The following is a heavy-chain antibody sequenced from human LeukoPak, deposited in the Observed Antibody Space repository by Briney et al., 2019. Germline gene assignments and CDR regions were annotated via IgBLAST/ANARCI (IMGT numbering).Heavy chain of an antibody. V-gene: IGHV1-18*01. J-gene: IGHJ4*02. CDR3: ARDDVGAIDY. CDR1: GYTFSTYG. CDR2: ISGYNGNT. Sequence: ASVKVSCKASGYTFSTYGISWVRQAPGQGLEWMGWISGYNGNTNYAQKFQGRVSMTTDTSTSTAHMELRSLRYDDTAVYYCARDDVGAIDYWGQGTLVTVSS. D-gene: IGHD1-26*01.